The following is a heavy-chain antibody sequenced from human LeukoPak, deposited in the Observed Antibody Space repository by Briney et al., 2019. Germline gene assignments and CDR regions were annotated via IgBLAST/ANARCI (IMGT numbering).Heavy chain of an antibody. J-gene: IGHJ3*02. CDR1: GYTFTSYD. CDR3: ARVPPNYDIFTGYQGGAFDI. Sequence: ASVKVSCKASGYTFTSYDINWVRQATGQGLEWMGWMNPNSGNTGYAQKFQGRVTMTRNTSISTAYMELSSLRSEDTAVYYCARVPPNYDIFTGYQGGAFDIWGQGTMVTVSS. CDR2: MNPNSGNT. D-gene: IGHD3-9*01. V-gene: IGHV1-8*01.